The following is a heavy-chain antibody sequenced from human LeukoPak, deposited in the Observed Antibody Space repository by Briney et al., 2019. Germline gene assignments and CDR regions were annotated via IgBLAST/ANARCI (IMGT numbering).Heavy chain of an antibody. V-gene: IGHV3-33*06. D-gene: IGHD1-14*01. CDR1: GFTFSTYG. CDR2: IWYDGSNK. J-gene: IGHJ6*03. CDR3: AKDSNPAGYYYMDV. Sequence: PGGSLRLSCAASGFTFSTYGMYWVRQAPGKGLDWVAVIWYDGSNKYYADSVKGRFTISRDNSKNTLYLQMNSLRAEDTAVYYCAKDSNPAGYYYMDVWGTGTTVTVSS.